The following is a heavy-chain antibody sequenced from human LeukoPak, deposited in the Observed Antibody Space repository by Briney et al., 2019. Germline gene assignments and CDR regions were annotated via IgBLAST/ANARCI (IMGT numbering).Heavy chain of an antibody. V-gene: IGHV4-4*07. Sequence: SETLSLTCTDSGGSISSYYWSWIRQPAGKGLEWIGRIYTSGSTNYNPSLKSRVTMSVDTSKNQFSLKLSSVTAADTAVYYCARSIAPQQLVRYYYGMDVWGQGTTVTVSS. CDR2: IYTSGST. CDR3: ARSIAPQQLVRYYYGMDV. CDR1: GGSISSYY. D-gene: IGHD6-13*01. J-gene: IGHJ6*02.